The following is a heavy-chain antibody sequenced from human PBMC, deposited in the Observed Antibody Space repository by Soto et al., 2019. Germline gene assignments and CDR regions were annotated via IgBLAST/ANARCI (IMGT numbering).Heavy chain of an antibody. V-gene: IGHV5-51*01. D-gene: IGHD1-26*01. CDR3: AKSSRADHPADGNGMDV. CDR2: IYPGDSDT. CDR1: GYSFTSYW. Sequence: GESLKISCKGSGYSFTSYWIGWVRQMPGKGLEWMGIIYPGDSDTRYSPSFQGQVTISADKSISTAYLQMNSLRAEGTAVYYCAKSSRADHPADGNGMDVWGQGTTVTVSS. J-gene: IGHJ6*02.